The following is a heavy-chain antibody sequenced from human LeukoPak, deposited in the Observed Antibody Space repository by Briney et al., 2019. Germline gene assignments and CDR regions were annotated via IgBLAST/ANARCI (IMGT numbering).Heavy chain of an antibody. V-gene: IGHV4-34*01. J-gene: IGHJ4*02. CDR2: INHSGST. D-gene: IGHD6-6*01. CDR1: GGSFSGYY. Sequence: NSSETLSLTCAVYGGSFSGYYWSWIRQPPGKGLEWIGEINHSGSTNYNPSLKSRVTISVDTSKNQFSLRLSSVTAADTAVYYCARHRYTSSSSYFDFWGQGTLVTVSS. CDR3: ARHRYTSSSSYFDF.